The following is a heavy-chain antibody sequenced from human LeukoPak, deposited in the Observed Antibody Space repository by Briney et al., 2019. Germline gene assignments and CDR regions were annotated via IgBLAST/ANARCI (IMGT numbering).Heavy chain of an antibody. Sequence: GGSLRLSCAVSRFPFSVYEMNWVREAPGKGLEWVSNIASSGTTKYYADSVKGRFSISRDNAKSSLYLQMNSLRVEDTAVYYCTLLAVASDFDYWGQGALVTVSS. CDR3: TLLAVASDFDY. V-gene: IGHV3-48*03. D-gene: IGHD6-19*01. J-gene: IGHJ4*02. CDR1: RFPFSVYE. CDR2: IASSGTTK.